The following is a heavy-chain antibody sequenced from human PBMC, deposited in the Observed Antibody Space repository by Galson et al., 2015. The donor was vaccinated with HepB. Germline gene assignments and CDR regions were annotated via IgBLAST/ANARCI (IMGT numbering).Heavy chain of an antibody. CDR3: AHSFSSANIWSGHPVFDY. CDR1: GFSVSTSGEG. J-gene: IGHJ4*02. V-gene: IGHV2-5*01. CDR2: IYWNDDK. D-gene: IGHD3-3*01. Sequence: PALVKPTQTLTLTCSFSGFSVSTSGEGVGWIRQPPGKALEWLALIYWNDDKRYSPSLKSRLTITKDTSKNQVVLRMTKMDPVDTATYYCAHSFSSANIWSGHPVFDYWGQGTLVTVSS.